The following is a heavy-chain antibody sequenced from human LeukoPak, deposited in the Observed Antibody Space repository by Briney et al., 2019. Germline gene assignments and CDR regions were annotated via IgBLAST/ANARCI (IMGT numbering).Heavy chain of an antibody. CDR2: IYSGGNT. D-gene: IGHD3-10*01. CDR1: GFTVSFNY. V-gene: IGHV3-53*01. J-gene: IGHJ4*02. CDR3: ARVGSGSGSYGSGNYYFDD. Sequence: GGSLRLSCAASGFTVSFNYMTWVRQAPGKGLDWVSLIYSGGNTYYADSVKGRFTISRDESKNTLYLQMNSLRAEDTAVYYCARVGSGSGSYGSGNYYFDDWGPGTLVTVSS.